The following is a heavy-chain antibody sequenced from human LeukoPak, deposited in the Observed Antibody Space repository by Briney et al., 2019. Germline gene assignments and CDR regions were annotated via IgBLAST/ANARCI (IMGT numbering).Heavy chain of an antibody. D-gene: IGHD1-26*01. Sequence: GGSLRLSCAASGFTFSSHCMHWVRQAPGKGLEWVAFIWYDGSNKYYTDSVKGRFTISRDNSKNTLYLQMNSLRAEDTAVYYCAGDRATSYFDYWGQGALVTISS. CDR1: GFTFSSHC. CDR3: AGDRATSYFDY. CDR2: IWYDGSNK. V-gene: IGHV3-33*01. J-gene: IGHJ4*02.